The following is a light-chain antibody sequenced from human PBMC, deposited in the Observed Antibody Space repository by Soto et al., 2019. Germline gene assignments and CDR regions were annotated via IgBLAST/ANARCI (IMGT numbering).Light chain of an antibody. Sequence: EIVLTQSPGTLSLSPGERATLSCRASQSISNTYLAWYRQKPGQAPGLLIYATSNRGTGIPDRFSGSGSGTDFTRAIRRLAPEDLAVYYCQHYDTSPAVGEGTKVEIK. V-gene: IGKV3-20*01. CDR3: QHYDTSPA. J-gene: IGKJ1*01. CDR2: ATS. CDR1: QSISNTY.